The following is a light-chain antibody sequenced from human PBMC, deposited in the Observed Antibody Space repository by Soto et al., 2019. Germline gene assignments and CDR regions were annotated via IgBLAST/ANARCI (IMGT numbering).Light chain of an antibody. CDR3: SSYAGSNNYVV. CDR1: SSDVGGYNY. Sequence: QSALTQPPSASGSPGQSVTISCTGTSSDVGGYNYVSWYQQYPGKAPKLMIYEVTKRPSGVPDRFSGSKSGNTASLTVSGLQAADEADYYCSSYAGSNNYVVFGGGTQLTVL. J-gene: IGLJ2*01. CDR2: EVT. V-gene: IGLV2-8*01.